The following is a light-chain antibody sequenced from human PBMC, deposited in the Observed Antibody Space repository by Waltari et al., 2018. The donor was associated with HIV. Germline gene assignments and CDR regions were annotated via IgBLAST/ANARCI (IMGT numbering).Light chain of an antibody. V-gene: IGKV3-11*01. CDR2: DAS. CDR1: QSVSSN. J-gene: IGKJ1*01. Sequence: EIVLTQSPGTLSLSPGERATLSCRASQSVSSNLAWYQQKPGQAPRLLISDASNRATGIPARFSGSGSGTDFTLTISSLEPEDFAIYYCQQRSNWPLWTFGQGTKVEIK. CDR3: QQRSNWPLWT.